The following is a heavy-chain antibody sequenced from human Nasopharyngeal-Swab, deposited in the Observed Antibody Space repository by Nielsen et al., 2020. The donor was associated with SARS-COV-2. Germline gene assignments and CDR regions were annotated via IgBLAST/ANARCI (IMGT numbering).Heavy chain of an antibody. Sequence: ASVKVSCKASGYTFTGYYMHWVRQAPGQGLEWMGRINPNSGGTNYAQKFQGRVTMTRDTSISTAYMELSRLRSDDTAVYYCARVFGYYYYMDVWGKGTTVTVSS. D-gene: IGHD3-10*01. CDR3: ARVFGYYYYMDV. CDR1: GYTFTGYY. CDR2: INPNSGGT. V-gene: IGHV1-2*06. J-gene: IGHJ6*03.